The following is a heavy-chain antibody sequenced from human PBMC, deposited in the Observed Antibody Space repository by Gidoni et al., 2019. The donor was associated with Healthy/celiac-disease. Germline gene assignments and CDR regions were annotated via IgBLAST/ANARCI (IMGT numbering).Heavy chain of an antibody. Sequence: QVQLQQWGAGLLKPSETLSITCAVYGGSFSGYYWSWIRQPPGKGLEWIGEINHSGSTNYNPSLKSRVTISVDTSKNQFSLKLSSVTAADTAVYYCARSGWIVGQLVLDYWGQGTLVTVSS. D-gene: IGHD6-13*01. CDR1: GGSFSGYY. V-gene: IGHV4-34*01. J-gene: IGHJ4*02. CDR2: INHSGST. CDR3: ARSGWIVGQLVLDY.